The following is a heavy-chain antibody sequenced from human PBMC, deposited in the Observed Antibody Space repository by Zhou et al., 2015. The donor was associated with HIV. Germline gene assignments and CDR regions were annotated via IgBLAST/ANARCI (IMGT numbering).Heavy chain of an antibody. J-gene: IGHJ4*02. V-gene: IGHV1-2*02. CDR1: GYTFTGYY. CDR2: INPNSGGT. Sequence: LVQSGTEVRKPGASVKVSCKASGYTFTGYYMHWVRQAPGQGLEWMGWINPNSGGTNYAQKFQGRVTMTSDTSISAAYMELSRLRSDDTAVYFCARNWNYDYFDYWGQGTLVTVSS. D-gene: IGHD1-7*01. CDR3: ARNWNYDYFDY.